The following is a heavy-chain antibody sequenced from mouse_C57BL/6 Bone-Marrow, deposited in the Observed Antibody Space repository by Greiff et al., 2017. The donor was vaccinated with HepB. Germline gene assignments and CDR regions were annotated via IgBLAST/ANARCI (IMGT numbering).Heavy chain of an antibody. CDR1: GYSFTDYN. CDR3: ARGEDYGYDGFDY. J-gene: IGHJ2*01. D-gene: IGHD2-2*01. CDR2: INPNYGTT. Sequence: EVQLQHSGPELVKPGASVKISCKASGYSFTDYNMNWVKQSNGKSLEWIGVINPNYGTTSCNQKFKGKATLTVDQSSSTAYMQLNSLTSEDSAVYYCARGEDYGYDGFDYWGQGTTLTVSS. V-gene: IGHV1-39*01.